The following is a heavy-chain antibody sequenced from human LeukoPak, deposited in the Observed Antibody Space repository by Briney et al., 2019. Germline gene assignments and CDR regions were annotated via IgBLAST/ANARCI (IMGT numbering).Heavy chain of an antibody. CDR1: GGSISSYY. V-gene: IGHV4-59*01. Sequence: SETLSLTCTVSGGSISSYYWSWIRQPPGKGLEWIGYIYYSGSTNYNPSLKSRVTISVDTSKNQFSLKLSSVTAADTAVYYCARGLGPGDLFDYWGQGTLDTVSS. CDR3: ARGLGPGDLFDY. J-gene: IGHJ4*02. D-gene: IGHD3-16*01. CDR2: IYYSGST.